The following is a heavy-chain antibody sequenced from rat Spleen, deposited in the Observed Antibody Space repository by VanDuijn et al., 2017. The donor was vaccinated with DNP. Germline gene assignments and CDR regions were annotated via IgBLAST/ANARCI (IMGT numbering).Heavy chain of an antibody. Sequence: EVQLVESGGGLVQPGRSLKLSCVASGFNFNGYWMGWVRQAPGKGLEWSGEINKDSRTRKYIPSLKDKITISRDNAQSTLYLQMNKLGSDDTAIYYCTKGPNYGGWSDYFDYWGQGVMVTVSS. V-gene: IGHV4-2*01. CDR2: INKDSRTR. J-gene: IGHJ2*01. D-gene: IGHD1-11*01. CDR3: TKGPNYGGWSDYFDY. CDR1: GFNFNGYW.